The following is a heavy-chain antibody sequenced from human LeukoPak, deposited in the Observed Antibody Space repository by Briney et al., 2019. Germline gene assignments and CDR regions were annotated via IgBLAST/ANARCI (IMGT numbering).Heavy chain of an antibody. CDR3: ARDVGYGDYAHDAFDI. V-gene: IGHV1-2*02. CDR2: INPNSGDT. CDR1: GYTFTGYY. Sequence: VASVKVSCKASGYTFTGYYMHWVRQAPGRGLEWMGWINPNSGDTNYAQKFQGRVTMTRDTSISTAYMELSRLRSDDTAVYYCARDVGYGDYAHDAFDIWGQGTMVTVSS. J-gene: IGHJ3*02. D-gene: IGHD4-17*01.